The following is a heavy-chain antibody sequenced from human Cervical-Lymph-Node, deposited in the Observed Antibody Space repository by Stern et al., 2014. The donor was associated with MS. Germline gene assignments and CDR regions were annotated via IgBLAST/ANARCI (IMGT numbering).Heavy chain of an antibody. CDR1: GYTFTSYG. Sequence: VQLVESGAEVKKPGASVKVSCKASGYTFTSYGISWVRQAPGQGLEWMGWSLAYNGNTNYAHNLQGRFTMTTDTSTSTAYMELRSLRSDDTAVYYCARGLLGIENAFDIWGQGTMVTVSS. D-gene: IGHD2-15*01. V-gene: IGHV1-18*01. J-gene: IGHJ3*02. CDR3: ARGLLGIENAFDI. CDR2: SLAYNGNT.